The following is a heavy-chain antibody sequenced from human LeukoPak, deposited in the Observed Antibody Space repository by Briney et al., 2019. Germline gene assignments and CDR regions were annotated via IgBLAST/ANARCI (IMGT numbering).Heavy chain of an antibody. CDR2: IFYSGST. J-gene: IGHJ4*02. Sequence: SSETLSLTCTVSGDSITTTNYYWGWIRQPPGKGLEWIGNIFYSGSTYYSPSLKSRVTISLDTSRNQFSLKLNSVTAADTAVYYCARLSTVTTSFDYWGQGTLVTVSS. CDR1: GDSITTTNYY. CDR3: ARLSTVTTSFDY. D-gene: IGHD4-17*01. V-gene: IGHV4-39*07.